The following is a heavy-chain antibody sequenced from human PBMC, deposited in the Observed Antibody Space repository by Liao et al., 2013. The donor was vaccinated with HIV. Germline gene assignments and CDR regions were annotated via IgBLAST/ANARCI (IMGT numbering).Heavy chain of an antibody. CDR1: GGSFSGYY. CDR3: ARFPYVRGVIIPPGWFDP. Sequence: QVQLQQWGAGLLKPSETLSLTCAVYGGSFSGYYWSWIRQPPGKGLEWIGEINHSGSTNYNPSLKSRVTISVDTSKNQFSLKLSSVTAADTAVYYCARFPYVRGVIIPPGWFDPWGQGTLVTVSS. D-gene: IGHD3-10*01. V-gene: IGHV4-34*01. CDR2: INHSGST. J-gene: IGHJ5*02.